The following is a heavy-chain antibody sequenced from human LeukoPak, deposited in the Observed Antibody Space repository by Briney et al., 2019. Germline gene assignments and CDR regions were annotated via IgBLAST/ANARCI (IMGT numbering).Heavy chain of an antibody. CDR3: ATLTYCSGGSCFPKYFQH. D-gene: IGHD2-15*01. CDR2: IYYSGST. J-gene: IGHJ1*01. CDR1: GGSISSYY. V-gene: IGHV4-59*08. Sequence: PSETLSLTCTVFGGSISSYYWSWIRQPPGKGLEWIGYIYYSGSTNHNPSLKSRVTISVDTSKNQFSLKLSSVTAADTAVYYCATLTYCSGGSCFPKYFQHWGQGTLVAVSS.